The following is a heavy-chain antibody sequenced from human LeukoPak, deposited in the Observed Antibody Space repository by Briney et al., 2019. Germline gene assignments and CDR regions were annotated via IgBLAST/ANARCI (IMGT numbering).Heavy chain of an antibody. D-gene: IGHD3-22*01. CDR3: ARGSVHYYDSSGYYPYYFDY. J-gene: IGHJ4*02. V-gene: IGHV1-2*02. Sequence: GASVKVSCKASGYTFTGYYMHWVRQAPGQGLEWMGWINPNSGGTNYAQKFQGRVTMTRDTSTSTVYMELSSLRSEDTAVYYCARGSVHYYDSSGYYPYYFDYWGQGTLVTVSS. CDR1: GYTFTGYY. CDR2: INPNSGGT.